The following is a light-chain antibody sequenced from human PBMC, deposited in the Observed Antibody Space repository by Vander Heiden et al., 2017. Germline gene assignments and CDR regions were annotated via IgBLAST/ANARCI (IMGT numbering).Light chain of an antibody. CDR2: GNS. Sequence: QSVLTQPPSVSGAPAQTAANSCSGSSSNIGAGYNVHWYQQLPGTAPKLLIYGNSNRPSGVPDRFSGSKSGTSASLAITGLQAEDEADYYCQSYDSSLSGAVFGGGTQLTVL. V-gene: IGLV1-40*01. J-gene: IGLJ7*01. CDR1: SSNIGAGYN. CDR3: QSYDSSLSGAV.